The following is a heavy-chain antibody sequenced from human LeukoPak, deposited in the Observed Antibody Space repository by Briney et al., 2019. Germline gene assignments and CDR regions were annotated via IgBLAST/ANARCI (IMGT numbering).Heavy chain of an antibody. CDR2: INPSGGNT. D-gene: IGHD3-22*01. CDR3: ASSYYYDSSGYYYLFDY. V-gene: IGHV1-46*01. J-gene: IGHJ4*02. Sequence: ASVKVSCKASGYTFTSYYMHWVRQAPGQGLEWMGIINPSGGNTNYAQKFQGRVTITADESTSTAYMELSSLRSEDTAVYYCASSYYYDSSGYYYLFDYWGQGTLVTVSS. CDR1: GYTFTSYY.